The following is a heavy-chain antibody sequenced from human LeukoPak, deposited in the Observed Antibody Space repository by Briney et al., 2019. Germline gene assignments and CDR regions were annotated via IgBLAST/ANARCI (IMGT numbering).Heavy chain of an antibody. D-gene: IGHD4-11*01. V-gene: IGHV4-38-2*01. J-gene: IGHJ4*02. CDR1: RYSISSGYH. CDR3: ARVDYILDY. Sequence: SETLSLTCAVSRYSISSGYHWAWIRQPPGKGLEWIGSIYRSGNAYYNPSLKSRVTISVDTSKNQFSLRVTSVTAADTAVYYCARVDYILDYWGQGTLVTVSS. CDR2: IYRSGNA.